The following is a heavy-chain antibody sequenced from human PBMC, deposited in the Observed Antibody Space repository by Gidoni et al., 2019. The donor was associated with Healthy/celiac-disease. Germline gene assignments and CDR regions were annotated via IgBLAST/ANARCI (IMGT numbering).Heavy chain of an antibody. CDR1: GGSISSYY. CDR2: IHYSGST. Sequence: QVQLQESGPGLVTPSETLSLTCTVSGGSISSYYWSWIRQPPGKGLEWIGHIHYSGSTNYNPSLKSRVTISLDTSKNQFSLKLNSVTAADTAVYYCAREKIVGVFDYWGQGTLVTVSS. CDR3: AREKIVGVFDY. J-gene: IGHJ4*02. V-gene: IGHV4-59*01. D-gene: IGHD1-26*01.